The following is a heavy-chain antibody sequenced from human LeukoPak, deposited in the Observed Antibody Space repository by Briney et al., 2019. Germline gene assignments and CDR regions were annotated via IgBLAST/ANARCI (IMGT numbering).Heavy chain of an antibody. D-gene: IGHD5-12*01. CDR2: VYPSNSET. J-gene: IGHJ4*02. CDR1: GYRFTDYW. CDR3: ARHRYSGSDTQGFDY. V-gene: IGHV5-51*01. Sequence: PGASLKPSCKGSGYRFTDYWIAWVRQMPGKGLEWMGIVYPSNSETRYSPSFQGQVTISADKSISTGYLQWSSLKASDTAMYFCARHRYSGSDTQGFDYWGQGTLVSV.